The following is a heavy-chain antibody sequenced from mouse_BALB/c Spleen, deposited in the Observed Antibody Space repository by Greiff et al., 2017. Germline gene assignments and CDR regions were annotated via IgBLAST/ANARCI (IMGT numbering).Heavy chain of an antibody. J-gene: IGHJ3*01. V-gene: IGHV3-6*02. CDR1: GYSITSGYY. D-gene: IGHD2-4*01. CDR3: ANIYYDYDGFAY. Sequence: VQLKESGPGLVKPSQSLSLTCSVTGYSITSGYYWNWIRQFPGNKLEWMGYISYDGSNNYNPSLKNRISITRDTSKNQFFLKLNSVTTEDTATYYCANIYYDYDGFAYWGQGTLVTVSA. CDR2: ISYDGSN.